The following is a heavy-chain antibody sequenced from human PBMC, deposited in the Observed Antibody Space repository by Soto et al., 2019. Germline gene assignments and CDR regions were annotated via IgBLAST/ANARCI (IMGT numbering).Heavy chain of an antibody. J-gene: IGHJ4*02. V-gene: IGHV3-64D*06. CDR1: GFTFSSYS. CDR2: ISSNGGST. Sequence: GGSLRLSGSASGFTFSSYSIHWVRQAPGKGLEYVSAISSNGGSTYYADSVKGRFTISRDNSKNTLYLQMSSLRAEDTAVYYCVKALRYFDWLPDFAYWGQGTLVTVSS. CDR3: VKALRYFDWLPDFAY. D-gene: IGHD3-9*01.